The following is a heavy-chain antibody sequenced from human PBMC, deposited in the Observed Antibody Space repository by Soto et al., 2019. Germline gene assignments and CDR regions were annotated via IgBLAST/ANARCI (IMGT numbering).Heavy chain of an antibody. D-gene: IGHD3-22*01. CDR3: ASKNYYDSSGYPYYFDY. Sequence: ASVKVSCKASGGTSSYAINWVRQAPGQGLEWMGGIIPVFRTTKYAQKFLGRVTITADKSTSTAYMELSSLRSEDTAVYYCASKNYYDSSGYPYYFDYCGQGTLVTVYS. CDR2: IIPVFRTT. V-gene: IGHV1-69*06. J-gene: IGHJ4*02. CDR1: GGTSSYA.